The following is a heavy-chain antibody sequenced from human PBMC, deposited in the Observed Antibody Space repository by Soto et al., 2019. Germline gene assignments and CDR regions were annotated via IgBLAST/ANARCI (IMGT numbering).Heavy chain of an antibody. J-gene: IGHJ4*02. Sequence: PSETLSLTCTVSGGSISSYYWSWIRQPPGKGLEWIGYIYYSGSTNYNPSLKSRVTISVDTSKNQFSLKLSSVTAADTAVYYCARDRYYGSGSFDYWGQGTLVTVSS. D-gene: IGHD3-10*01. CDR2: IYYSGST. CDR1: GGSISSYY. CDR3: ARDRYYGSGSFDY. V-gene: IGHV4-59*01.